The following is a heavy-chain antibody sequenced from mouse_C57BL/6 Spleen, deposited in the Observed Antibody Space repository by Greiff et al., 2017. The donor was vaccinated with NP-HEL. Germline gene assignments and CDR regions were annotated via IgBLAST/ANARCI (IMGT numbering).Heavy chain of an antibody. V-gene: IGHV1-69*01. CDR1: GYTFTSYW. CDR2: IDPSDSYT. J-gene: IGHJ4*01. Sequence: QVQLKQPGAELVMPGASVELSCKASGYTFTSYWMHWVKQRPGQGLEWIGEIDPSDSYTNYNQKFKGKSTLTVDKSSSTAYMQLSSLTSEDSAVYYCARSSRSYYYAMDYWGQGTSVTVSS. CDR3: ARSSRSYYYAMDY. D-gene: IGHD1-3*01.